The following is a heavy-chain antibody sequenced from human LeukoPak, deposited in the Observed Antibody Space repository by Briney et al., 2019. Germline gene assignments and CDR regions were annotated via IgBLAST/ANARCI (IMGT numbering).Heavy chain of an antibody. V-gene: IGHV5-51*01. J-gene: IGHJ6*03. CDR2: IYPGDSDT. CDR3: ARLWVPNRDIVVVPAAMWDYYYYYMDV. D-gene: IGHD2-2*01. CDR1: GYSFTSYW. Sequence: GESLKISCKGSGYSFTSYWIGWVRQMPGKGLEWMGIIYPGDSDTRYSPSFQGQVTISADKSISTAYLQWSSLKASDTAMYYCARLWVPNRDIVVVPAAMWDYYYYYMDVWGKGTTVTISS.